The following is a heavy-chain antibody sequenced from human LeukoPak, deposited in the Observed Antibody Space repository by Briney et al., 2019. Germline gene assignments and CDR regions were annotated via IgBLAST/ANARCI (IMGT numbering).Heavy chain of an antibody. CDR1: GGSFSSYY. J-gene: IGHJ5*02. Sequence: PSETLSLTCAVYGGSFSSYYWSWIRQPPGKGLEWIGEINHSGSTNYNPSLKSRVTISVDTSKNQFSLKLSSVTAADTAVYYCARDLGTDVLRFLRGNWFDPWGQGTLVTVSS. V-gene: IGHV4-34*01. D-gene: IGHD3-3*01. CDR2: INHSGST. CDR3: ARDLGTDVLRFLRGNWFDP.